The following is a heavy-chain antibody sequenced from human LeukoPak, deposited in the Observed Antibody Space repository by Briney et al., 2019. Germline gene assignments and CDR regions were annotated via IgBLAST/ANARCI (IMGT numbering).Heavy chain of an antibody. J-gene: IGHJ6*02. Sequence: ASVKVSCKASGYTFTSYGISWVRQAPGQGLEWMGEIIPIFGTANYAQKFQGRVTITADESTSTAYMELSSLRSEDTAVYYCATVYSNYPPQYYYYYYGMDVWGQGTTVTVSS. D-gene: IGHD4-11*01. CDR2: IIPIFGTA. CDR1: GYTFTSYG. CDR3: ATVYSNYPPQYYYYYYGMDV. V-gene: IGHV1-69*13.